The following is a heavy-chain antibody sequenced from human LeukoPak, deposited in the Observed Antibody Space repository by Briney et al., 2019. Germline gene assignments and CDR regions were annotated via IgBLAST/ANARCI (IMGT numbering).Heavy chain of an antibody. V-gene: IGHV4-61*02. CDR3: ARYCSGGSCYFDL. CDR1: GGSISSGSYY. D-gene: IGHD2-15*01. Sequence: SETLSLTCTVSGGSISSGSYYWSWIRQPAGKGLEWIGRIYTSGSTNYNPFLKSRVTISVDTSKNQFSLKLSSVTAADTAVYYCARYCSGGSCYFDLWGQGTLVTVSS. CDR2: IYTSGST. J-gene: IGHJ5*02.